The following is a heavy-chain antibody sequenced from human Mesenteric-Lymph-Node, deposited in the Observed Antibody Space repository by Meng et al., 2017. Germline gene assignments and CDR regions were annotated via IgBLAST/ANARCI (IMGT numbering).Heavy chain of an antibody. CDR2: INPTSGWIIPSSGGT. J-gene: IGHJ5*02. Sequence: ASVKVSCKASGYTFTDFYIHWVRQAPGQGLEWMGWINPTSGWIIPSSGGTNYAQKFQGRVTMTRDTSISTAYMELSRLRSDDTAVYYCARDLSSRYSSSWQHENNWFDPWGQGTLVTVSS. CDR1: GYTFTDFY. D-gene: IGHD6-13*01. V-gene: IGHV1-2*02. CDR3: ARDLSSRYSSSWQHENNWFDP.